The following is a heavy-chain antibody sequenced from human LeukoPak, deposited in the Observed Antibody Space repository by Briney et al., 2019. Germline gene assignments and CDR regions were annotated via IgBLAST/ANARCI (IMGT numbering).Heavy chain of an antibody. V-gene: IGHV1-69*13. CDR3: ARGRRLYGGSRGYSSSWPIN. D-gene: IGHD6-13*01. CDR1: GGTFSSYA. CDR2: IIPIFGTA. J-gene: IGHJ4*02. Sequence: GASVKVSCKASGGTFSSYAISWVRQAPGQGLEWMGGIIPIFGTANYAQKFQGRVTITADESTSTAYMELSSLRSEDTAVYYCARGRRLYGGSRGYSSSWPINRGQGTLVTVSS.